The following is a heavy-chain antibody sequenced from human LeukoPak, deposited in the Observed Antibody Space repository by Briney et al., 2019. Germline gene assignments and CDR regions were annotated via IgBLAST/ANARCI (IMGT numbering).Heavy chain of an antibody. J-gene: IGHJ4*02. D-gene: IGHD3-22*01. CDR2: IYYSGST. CDR3: ASLNYYDSSGYYSY. V-gene: IGHV4-39*01. CDR1: GGSISSSSYY. Sequence: SETLSLTCTVSGGSISSSSYYWGWIRQPPGKGLEWIGSIYYSGSTYYNPSLKSRVTISVDTSKNQFSLKLSSVTAADTAVYYCASLNYYDSSGYYSYWGQGTLVTVSS.